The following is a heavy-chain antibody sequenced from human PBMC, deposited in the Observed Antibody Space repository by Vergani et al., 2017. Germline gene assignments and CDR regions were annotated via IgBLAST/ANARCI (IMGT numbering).Heavy chain of an antibody. CDR3: ARGVTMVRGVRGGGMDV. D-gene: IGHD3-10*01. Sequence: QVQLVESGGGVVQPGRSLRLSCAASGFTFSSYAMHWVRQAPGKGLEWVAVISYDGSNKYYADSVKGRFTISRDNSKNTLYLQMNSLRAEDTAVYYCARGVTMVRGVRGGGMDVWGQGP. CDR1: GFTFSSYA. CDR2: ISYDGSNK. J-gene: IGHJ6*02. V-gene: IGHV3-30-3*01.